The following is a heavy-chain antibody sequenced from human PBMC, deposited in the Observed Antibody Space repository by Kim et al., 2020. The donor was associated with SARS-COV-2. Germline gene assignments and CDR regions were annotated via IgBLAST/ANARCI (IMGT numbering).Heavy chain of an antibody. V-gene: IGHV4-38-2*02. CDR3: TSKYYYDSSGYYYADW. D-gene: IGHD3-22*01. Sequence: SETLSLTCTVSGHPITSGYFWGWIRQSPGKGLEWLGSIYQSGTTYQSLKSRVTISIDTSKSQFSLRLNSVTAADTAVYYCTSKYYYDSSGYYYADWWGQGTLVTVSS. J-gene: IGHJ4*02. CDR2: IYQSGTT. CDR1: GHPITSGYF.